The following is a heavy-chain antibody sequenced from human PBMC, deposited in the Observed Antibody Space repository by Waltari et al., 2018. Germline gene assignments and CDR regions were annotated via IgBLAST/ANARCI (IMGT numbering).Heavy chain of an antibody. J-gene: IGHJ4*02. V-gene: IGHV3-23*01. D-gene: IGHD4-17*01. Sequence: EVQLLESGGGLVQPGGSLRLSCAAAGFTFSSYDMSWVSLAAGKGLEWVSAIRGSGGSTYYADSVKGRFTISRDNSKNTLYLQMNSLRAEDTAVYYCAKDMGATVVKGCFDYWGQGTLVTVSS. CDR2: IRGSGGST. CDR3: AKDMGATVVKGCFDY. CDR1: GFTFSSYD.